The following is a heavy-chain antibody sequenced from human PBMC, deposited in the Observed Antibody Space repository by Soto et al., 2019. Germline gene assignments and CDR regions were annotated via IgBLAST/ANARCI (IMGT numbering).Heavy chain of an antibody. D-gene: IGHD3-10*01. V-gene: IGHV3-23*01. CDR2: TSGSGGST. CDR1: GFTFSSYA. CDR3: ANSLYGSGSYYNGRFDY. J-gene: IGHJ4*02. Sequence: GGSLRLSCAASGFTFSSYAMSWVRQAPGKGLEWVSATSGSGGSTYYADSVKGRFTISRDNSKNTLYLQMNSLRAEDTAVYYCANSLYGSGSYYNGRFDYWGQGTLVTVSS.